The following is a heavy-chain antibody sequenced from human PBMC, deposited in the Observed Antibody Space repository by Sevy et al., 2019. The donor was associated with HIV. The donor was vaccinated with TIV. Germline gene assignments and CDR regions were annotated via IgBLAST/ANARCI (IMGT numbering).Heavy chain of an antibody. J-gene: IGHJ4*02. V-gene: IGHV3-49*03. CDR3: TRGLATADTPEYYFDY. D-gene: IGHD5-12*01. Sequence: GGSLRLSCTTSGFTFDDFAMSWFRQAPGKGLEWVAFITRNSYEAYGGTTEYAASVKGRFIISRDDSKSIAYLQMNSLKTKDTAVYYCTRGLATADTPEYYFDYWGQGTLVTVSS. CDR1: GFTFDDFA. CDR2: ITRNSYEAYGGTT.